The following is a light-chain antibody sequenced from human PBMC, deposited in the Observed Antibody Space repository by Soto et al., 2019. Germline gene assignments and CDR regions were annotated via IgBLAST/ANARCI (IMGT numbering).Light chain of an antibody. CDR2: HVT. Sequence: QSVLTQPASVSGSPGQSITISCTETSSDIGHYDYVSWCQQHPGKAPKLMIYHVTYRPSGVSNRYSGSKSGNSASLTISGLQADDEADYYCCSLTTSHTYVFGSGTKVTVL. J-gene: IGLJ1*01. V-gene: IGLV2-14*03. CDR3: CSLTTSHTYV. CDR1: SSDIGHYDY.